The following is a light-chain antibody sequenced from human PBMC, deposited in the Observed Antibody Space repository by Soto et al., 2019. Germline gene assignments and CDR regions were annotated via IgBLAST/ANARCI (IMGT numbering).Light chain of an antibody. V-gene: IGKV3-20*01. CDR1: QSVRNNN. CDR2: GAS. CDR3: QQYGSSAPIT. J-gene: IGKJ5*01. Sequence: EIVLTQSPGTLSLSPGERATLSCRASQSVRNNNLNWYQQKAGQAPRLLIYGASIRATGIPERFSGSGSGTDFTLTISRLEPEDFALYFCQQYGSSAPITFGQGTRLEIK.